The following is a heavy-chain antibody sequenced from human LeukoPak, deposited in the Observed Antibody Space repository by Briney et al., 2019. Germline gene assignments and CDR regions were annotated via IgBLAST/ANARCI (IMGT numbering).Heavy chain of an antibody. CDR2: IYPGDSDT. CDR3: ARFTYYYDSSGYEDLYYYYMDV. J-gene: IGHJ6*03. D-gene: IGHD3-22*01. CDR1: GYSFTSYW. V-gene: IGHV5-51*01. Sequence: NPGESLKISCKGSGYSFTSYWIGWVRQMPGKGLEWMGIIYPGDSDTGYSPSFQGQVTISADKSISTAYLQWSSLKASDTAMYYCARFTYYYDSSGYEDLYYYYMDVWGKGTTVTVSS.